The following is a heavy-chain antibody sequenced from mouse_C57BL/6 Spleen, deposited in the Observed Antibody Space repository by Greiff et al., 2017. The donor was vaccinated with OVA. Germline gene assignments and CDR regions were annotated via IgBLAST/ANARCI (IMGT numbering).Heavy chain of an antibody. J-gene: IGHJ3*01. CDR2: IDPSDSYT. D-gene: IGHD4-1*01. V-gene: IGHV1-50*01. Sequence: QVQLQQSGAELVKPGASVKLSCKASGYTFTSYWMQWVKQRPGQGLEWIGEIDPSDSYTNYNQKFKGKATLTVDTSSSTAYMQLSSLTSEDSAVYYCARTGTGAWFAYWGQGTLVTVSA. CDR3: ARTGTGAWFAY. CDR1: GYTFTSYW.